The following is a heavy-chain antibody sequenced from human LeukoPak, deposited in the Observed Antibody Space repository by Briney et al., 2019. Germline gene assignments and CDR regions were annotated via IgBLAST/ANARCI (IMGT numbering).Heavy chain of an antibody. J-gene: IGHJ6*02. V-gene: IGHV4-59*01. CDR3: ARGLYCSGGSCYYYYGMDV. D-gene: IGHD2-15*01. CDR2: IYYTGST. Sequence: SETLSLTCTVSGGSISNYYWSWIRQPPGKGLEWIGYIYYTGSTHYSPSLKSRVTISVGTSKNQFSLKLSSVTAADTAVYYCARGLYCSGGSCYYYYGMDVWGQGATVTVSS. CDR1: GGSISNYY.